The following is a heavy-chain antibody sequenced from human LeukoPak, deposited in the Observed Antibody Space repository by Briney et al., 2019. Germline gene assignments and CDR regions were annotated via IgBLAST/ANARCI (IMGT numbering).Heavy chain of an antibody. V-gene: IGHV3-9*01. J-gene: IGHJ4*02. Sequence: QTGGYLRLYCAASGFTFDDYAMHWVRQAPGQGLEWVSGISWNSGSIGYADSVKGRFTISRDNAKNSLYLQMNSLRAEDTALYYCAKSNDYYYDSSGFLFDYWAQGTLVTVSS. D-gene: IGHD3-22*01. CDR2: ISWNSGSI. CDR3: AKSNDYYYDSSGFLFDY. CDR1: GFTFDDYA.